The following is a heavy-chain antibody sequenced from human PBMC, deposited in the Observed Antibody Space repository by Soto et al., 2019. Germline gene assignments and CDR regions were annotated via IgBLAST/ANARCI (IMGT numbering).Heavy chain of an antibody. D-gene: IGHD2-2*01. J-gene: IGHJ6*02. CDR1: GGSISSGGYS. Sequence: PSETLSLTCAVSGGSISSGGYSWSWIRQPPGKGLEWIGYIYHSGSTYYNPSLKSRVTISVDRSKNQFSLKLSSVTAADMAVYYCARSQADCSRTSCSLGYYYGMDFWGQGTTVTVAS. CDR3: ARSQADCSRTSCSLGYYYGMDF. V-gene: IGHV4-30-2*01. CDR2: IYHSGST.